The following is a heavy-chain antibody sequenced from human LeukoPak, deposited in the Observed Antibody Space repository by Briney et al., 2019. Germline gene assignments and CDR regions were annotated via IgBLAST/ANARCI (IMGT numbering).Heavy chain of an antibody. CDR2: ISGSGGST. Sequence: GGSLRLSCAASGFTFSSYAMSWVRQAPGKGLEWVSAISGSGGSTYYADSVKGRFTISRDNSQNTLYLQMNSLRAEDTPVYYCAKDESLRSSGSYPYYLAHWGGRTLVTVSS. V-gene: IGHV3-23*01. CDR3: AKDESLRSSGSYPYYLAH. CDR1: GFTFSSYA. D-gene: IGHD1-26*01. J-gene: IGHJ4*02.